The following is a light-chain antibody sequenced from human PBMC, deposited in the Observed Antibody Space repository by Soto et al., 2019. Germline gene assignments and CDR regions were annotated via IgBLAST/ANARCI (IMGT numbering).Light chain of an antibody. J-gene: IGLJ3*02. CDR1: SGSIASNY. V-gene: IGLV6-57*04. Sequence: FMLTQPQSVSESPGKTITISCTRSSGSIASNYVQWYQQRPGTSPSTVIYENSQRPSGVPDRFSGSIDSSSNSASLTITGLMTEDEADYYCQTYDNTNWVFGGGTKLTVL. CDR3: QTYDNTNWV. CDR2: ENS.